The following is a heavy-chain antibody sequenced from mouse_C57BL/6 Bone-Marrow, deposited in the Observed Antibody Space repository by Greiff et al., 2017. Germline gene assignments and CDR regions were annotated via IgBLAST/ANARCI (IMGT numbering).Heavy chain of an antibody. Sequence: QVQLQQPGAELVRPGTSVKLSCKASGYTFTSYWMHWVKQRPGQGLEWIGVIVPSDSYTNYNQKFKGKATLTVDTSSSTAYMQLSSLTSEDSAVYYCASCSGLYYAMDYWGQGTSVTVSS. CDR2: IVPSDSYT. J-gene: IGHJ4*01. CDR1: GYTFTSYW. V-gene: IGHV1-59*01. CDR3: ASCSGLYYAMDY. D-gene: IGHD1-1*01.